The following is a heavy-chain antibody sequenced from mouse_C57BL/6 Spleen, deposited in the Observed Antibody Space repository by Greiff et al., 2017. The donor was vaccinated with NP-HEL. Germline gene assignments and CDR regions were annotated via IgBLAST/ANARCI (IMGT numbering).Heavy chain of an antibody. CDR3: ARGGLFYSDYYGSSQYFDV. Sequence: EVQLQESGPELVKPGASVKISCKASGYSFTDYNMNWVKQSNGKSLEWIGVINPDYGTTSYNQKFKGKATLTVDQSSSTAYMQLNSLTSEDSAVYYCARGGLFYSDYYGSSQYFDVWGTGTTVTVSS. J-gene: IGHJ1*03. V-gene: IGHV1-39*01. CDR2: INPDYGTT. CDR1: GYSFTDYN. D-gene: IGHD1-1*01.